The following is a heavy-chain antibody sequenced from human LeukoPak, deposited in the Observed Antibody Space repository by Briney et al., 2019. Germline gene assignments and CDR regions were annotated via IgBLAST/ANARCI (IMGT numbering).Heavy chain of an antibody. Sequence: SETLSLTCTVPGDSISSYVWSWIRQPPGKGLEWIGYIYYSGSTNYNPSLKRRVTISLDTSTNQFSLKLSSVTAADTAMYYCARGSNPTLLDPWGQGTLVTVSS. V-gene: IGHV4-59*01. CDR3: ARGSNPTLLDP. D-gene: IGHD1-14*01. CDR2: IYYSGST. CDR1: GDSISSYV. J-gene: IGHJ5*02.